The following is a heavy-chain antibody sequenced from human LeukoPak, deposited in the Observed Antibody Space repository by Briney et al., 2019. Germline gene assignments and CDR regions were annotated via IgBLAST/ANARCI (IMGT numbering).Heavy chain of an antibody. CDR2: ISGGGGST. J-gene: IGHJ3*02. V-gene: IGHV3-23*01. D-gene: IGHD1-26*01. Sequence: GGSLRLSCAASGFTFTSYSMNWVRQAPGKGLEWVSTISGGGGSTYYADSVKVRFTISRDNSKNTLYLQMNSLRAEDTAVYYCAKDRALGDAFDIWGQGTMVTVSS. CDR3: AKDRALGDAFDI. CDR1: GFTFTSYS.